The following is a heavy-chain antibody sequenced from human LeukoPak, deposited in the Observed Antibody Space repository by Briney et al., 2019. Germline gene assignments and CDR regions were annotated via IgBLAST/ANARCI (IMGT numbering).Heavy chain of an antibody. CDR1: GGSISSHY. CDR2: IYNSGT. D-gene: IGHD2-15*01. Sequence: SETLSLICTLSGGSISSHYWSWIRQPPGKGLEWIGYIYNSGTSYNPSLKSRVSITVDTSRDQYSLELTSVTAADTAVYYCARGGGCSAGTCFSPYFDYRGQGNPVTVSS. V-gene: IGHV4-59*11. J-gene: IGHJ4*02. CDR3: ARGGGCSAGTCFSPYFDY.